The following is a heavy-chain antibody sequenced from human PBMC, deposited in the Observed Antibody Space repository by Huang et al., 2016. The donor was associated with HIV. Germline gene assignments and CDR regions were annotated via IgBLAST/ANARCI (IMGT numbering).Heavy chain of an antibody. J-gene: IGHJ3*02. CDR1: GFTFSSYA. Sequence: QVQLVASGGGVVQPGRSLRLSCAASGFTFSSYAMHWVRQAPGKGLEWGAVISYDGSNKYYADAVKGRFTISRDKSKNTLYLQMNSLRAEDTAVYYCAREAIVGATGAFDIWGQGTMVTVSS. CDR3: AREAIVGATGAFDI. V-gene: IGHV3-30-3*01. CDR2: ISYDGSNK. D-gene: IGHD1-26*01.